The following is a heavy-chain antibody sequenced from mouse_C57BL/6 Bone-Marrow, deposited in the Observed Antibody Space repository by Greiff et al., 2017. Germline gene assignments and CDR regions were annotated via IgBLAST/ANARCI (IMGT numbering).Heavy chain of an antibody. CDR1: GYSFTGYY. CDR3: ARSTTVVPFAY. Sequence: VQLQQSGPELVKPGASVKISCKASGYSFTGYYMNWVKQSPEKSLEWIGELNPSTGGTTYNQKFKAKATLTVDKSSSTAYMQLKSLTSEDSAVYYCARSTTVVPFAYWGQGTLVTVSA. V-gene: IGHV1-42*01. J-gene: IGHJ3*01. CDR2: LNPSTGGT. D-gene: IGHD1-1*01.